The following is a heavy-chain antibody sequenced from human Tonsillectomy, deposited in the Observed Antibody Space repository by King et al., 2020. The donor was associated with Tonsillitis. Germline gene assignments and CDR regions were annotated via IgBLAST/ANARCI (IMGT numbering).Heavy chain of an antibody. J-gene: IGHJ4*02. V-gene: IGHV3-33*01. CDR2: IWYDGSNK. D-gene: IGHD2-15*01. CDR1: GFIFSSHG. CDR3: ARERGDCSGHRCYYFIDY. Sequence: VQLVESGGGVVQPGRSLRLSCAASGFIFSSHGMHWVRLAPGKGLEWVAVIWYDGSNKYYADSVKGRFTISRDNSKNTLFLQLNSLRAEDTAVYYCARERGDCSGHRCYYFIDYWGQGTLVTVSS.